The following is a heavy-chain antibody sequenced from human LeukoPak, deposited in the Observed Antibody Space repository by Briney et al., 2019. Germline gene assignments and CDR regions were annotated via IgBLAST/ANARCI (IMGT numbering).Heavy chain of an antibody. V-gene: IGHV5-51*01. CDR1: GYSFTNYW. J-gene: IGHJ4*02. D-gene: IGHD2-2*03. CDR2: IYPGDPDT. Sequence: GESLQISCKGSGYSFTNYWIGWVRQMPGKGLEWVGMIYPGDPDTRYSPSFKGQVTISADKSITTAYLQWSSLKASDTAMYYCARSLDTTVAPTAFDHWGQGTLVAVSS. CDR3: ARSLDTTVAPTAFDH.